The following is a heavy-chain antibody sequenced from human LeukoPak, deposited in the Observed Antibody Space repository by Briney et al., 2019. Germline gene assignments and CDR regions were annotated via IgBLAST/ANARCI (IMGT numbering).Heavy chain of an antibody. J-gene: IGHJ4*02. V-gene: IGHV3-21*04. Sequence: PGGSLRLSCAASGFTFSSYSMNWVRQAPGKGLEWVSSISSSSSYIYYADSVKGRFTISRDNAKNSLYLQMNSLRAEDTAVYYCASTITMVRGVMDLGYYFDYWGQGTLVTVSS. CDR3: ASTITMVRGVMDLGYYFDY. CDR2: ISSSSSYI. D-gene: IGHD3-10*01. CDR1: GFTFSSYS.